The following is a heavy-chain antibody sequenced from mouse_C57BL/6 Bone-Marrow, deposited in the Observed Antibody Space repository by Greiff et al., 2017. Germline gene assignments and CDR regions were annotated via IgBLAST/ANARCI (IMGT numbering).Heavy chain of an antibody. V-gene: IGHV7-1*01. J-gene: IGHJ4*01. CDR2: SRNKANDYTT. Sequence: EVKLVESGGGLVQSGRSLRLSCATSGFTFSDFYMEWVRQAPGKGLEWIAASRNKANDYTTEYSASVKGRFIVSRDTSQSILYLQINALKAEDTAIYYYARERTGTMDYWGQGTSVTVSS. D-gene: IGHD4-1*01. CDR3: ARERTGTMDY. CDR1: GFTFSDFY.